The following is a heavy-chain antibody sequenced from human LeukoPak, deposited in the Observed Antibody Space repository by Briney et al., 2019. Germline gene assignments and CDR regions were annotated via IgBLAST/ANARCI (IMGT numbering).Heavy chain of an antibody. D-gene: IGHD2-21*02. CDR1: GGSFSPYY. Sequence: TSETLSLTCAVYGGSFSPYYWSWIRQPPGKGLEWIGEINHSGSTNYNPSLKSRVTISVDTSRNQFSLRLSSVTAADTAVYYCARGGFYCGGDCYVDYWGQGTLVTVSS. CDR3: ARGGFYCGGDCYVDY. V-gene: IGHV4-34*01. J-gene: IGHJ4*02. CDR2: INHSGST.